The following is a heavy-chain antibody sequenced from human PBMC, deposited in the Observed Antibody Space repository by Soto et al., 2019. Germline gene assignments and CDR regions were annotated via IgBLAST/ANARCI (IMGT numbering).Heavy chain of an antibody. Sequence: QVQLQQWGAGLLKPSETLSLTCAVYGGSFSGYYWSWIRQPPGKGLEWIGEINHSGSTNYNPSLKSRVTISVDTSKNPFSLKLSSVTAADTAVYYCARGIAAAVWGQGTLVTVSS. CDR2: INHSGST. D-gene: IGHD6-13*01. CDR3: ARGIAAAV. V-gene: IGHV4-34*01. J-gene: IGHJ4*02. CDR1: GGSFSGYY.